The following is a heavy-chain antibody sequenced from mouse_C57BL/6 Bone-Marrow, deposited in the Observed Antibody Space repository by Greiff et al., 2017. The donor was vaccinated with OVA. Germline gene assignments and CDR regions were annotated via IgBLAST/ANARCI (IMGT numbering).Heavy chain of an antibody. J-gene: IGHJ4*01. CDR3: ARHFYYGSYYYAMDY. CDR2: ISNGGGST. CDR1: GFTFSDYY. D-gene: IGHD1-1*01. Sequence: EVMLVESGGGLVQPGGSLKLSCAASGFTFSDYYMYWVRQTPEKRLEWVAYISNGGGSTYYPDTVKGRFTISRDNAKNTLYLQMSRLKSEDTAMYYCARHFYYGSYYYAMDYWGQGTSVTVSS. V-gene: IGHV5-12*01.